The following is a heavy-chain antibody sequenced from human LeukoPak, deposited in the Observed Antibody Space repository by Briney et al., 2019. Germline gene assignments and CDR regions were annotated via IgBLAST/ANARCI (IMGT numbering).Heavy chain of an antibody. CDR3: ARVYGYHYFDY. V-gene: IGHV4-39*07. D-gene: IGHD5-18*01. Sequence: SETLSLTCTVSGGSISSSSYYWGWIRQPPGKGLEWIGSIYYSGSTYYNPSLKSRVTISVDTSKNQFSLKLSSVTAADTAVYYCARVYGYHYFDYWGQGTLVTVSS. J-gene: IGHJ4*02. CDR1: GGSISSSSYY. CDR2: IYYSGST.